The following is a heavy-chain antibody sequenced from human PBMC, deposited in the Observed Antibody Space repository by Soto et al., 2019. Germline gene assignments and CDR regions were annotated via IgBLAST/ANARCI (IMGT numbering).Heavy chain of an antibody. Sequence: LRLSCAASGFTFSSYEMNWVRQAPGKGLEWVSYISSSGSTIYYADSVKGRFTISRDNAQNSLYLQMNSLRAEDTAVYYCARNGYYYDSSGYYPLDYWGQGTLVTVSS. CDR3: ARNGYYYDSSGYYPLDY. D-gene: IGHD3-22*01. J-gene: IGHJ4*02. CDR2: ISSSGSTI. V-gene: IGHV3-48*03. CDR1: GFTFSSYE.